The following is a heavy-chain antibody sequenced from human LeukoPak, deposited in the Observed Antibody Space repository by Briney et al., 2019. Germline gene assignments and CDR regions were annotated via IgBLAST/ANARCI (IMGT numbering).Heavy chain of an antibody. D-gene: IGHD3-3*01. Sequence: SETLSLTCTVSGGSISSYYWSWIRQPPGKGLEWIGYIYYSGSTNYNPSLKSRVTISVDTSKNQFSLKLSSVTAADTAVYYCARGPYDFWSGYYYYMDVWGKGTTVTVSS. CDR1: GGSISSYY. CDR3: ARGPYDFWSGYYYYMDV. V-gene: IGHV4-59*12. CDR2: IYYSGST. J-gene: IGHJ6*03.